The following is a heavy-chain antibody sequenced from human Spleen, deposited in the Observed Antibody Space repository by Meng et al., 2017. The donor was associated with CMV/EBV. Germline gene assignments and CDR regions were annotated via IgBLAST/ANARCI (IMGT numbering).Heavy chain of an antibody. CDR3: ARRARGYSFEFYFDY. CDR2: INHSGSS. J-gene: IGHJ4*02. Sequence: YGGSFSDYYWSWIRQTPGKGLEWIGEINHSGSSSFNPSLKSRVTISVDTSRDQFSLKMKSVTTADTAIYYCARRARGYSFEFYFDYWGQGTLVTVSS. CDR1: GGSFSDYY. D-gene: IGHD5-18*01. V-gene: IGHV4-34*01.